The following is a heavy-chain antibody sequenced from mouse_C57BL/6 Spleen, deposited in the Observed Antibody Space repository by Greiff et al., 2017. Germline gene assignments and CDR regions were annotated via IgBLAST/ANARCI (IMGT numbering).Heavy chain of an antibody. CDR3: ARGYDDSYYYDLDD. Sequence: QVHVKQSGAELARPGASVKLSCKASGYTFTSYGISWVKQRTGQGLEWIGEIYPRSGNTYYNEKFKGKATMTADKSSSTAYMELRSLTSEDSAVYFCARGYDDSYYYDLDDWGQGTSVTVSS. CDR2: IYPRSGNT. V-gene: IGHV1-81*01. J-gene: IGHJ4*01. CDR1: GYTFTSYG. D-gene: IGHD2-13*01.